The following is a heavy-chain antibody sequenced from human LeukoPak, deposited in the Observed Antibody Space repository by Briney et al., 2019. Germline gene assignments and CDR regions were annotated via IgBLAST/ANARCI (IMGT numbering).Heavy chain of an antibody. CDR1: GGSISSYY. D-gene: IGHD2-15*01. J-gene: IGHJ6*03. CDR2: IYNSVGT. Sequence: SETLSLTCTVSGGSISSYYWSWIRQPPGKGLEWIAYIYNSVGTKYNPSLKSRVTISLDTSKNQFSLKLSSVTAADTAVYYCARASKDEVVAPRTFFGYYYMDVWGKGTTVTVSS. V-gene: IGHV4-59*01. CDR3: ARASKDEVVAPRTFFGYYYMDV.